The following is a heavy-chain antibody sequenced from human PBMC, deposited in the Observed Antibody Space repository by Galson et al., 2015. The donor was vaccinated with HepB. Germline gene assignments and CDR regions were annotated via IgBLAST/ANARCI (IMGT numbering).Heavy chain of an antibody. CDR1: GFTFTSSA. J-gene: IGHJ6*03. CDR3: ASNNPVWYYDILTGYYPLGYYYYMDV. D-gene: IGHD3-9*01. CDR2: IVVGSGNT. Sequence: SVKVSCKASGFTFTSSAVQWVRQARGQRLEWIGWIVVGSGNTNYAQKFQERVTITRDMSTSTAYMELSSLRSEDTAVYYCASNNPVWYYDILTGYYPLGYYYYMDVWGKGTTVTVSS. V-gene: IGHV1-58*01.